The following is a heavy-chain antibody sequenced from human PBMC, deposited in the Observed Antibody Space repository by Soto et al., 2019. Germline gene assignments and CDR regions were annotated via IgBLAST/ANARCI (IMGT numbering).Heavy chain of an antibody. CDR1: SVSNAW. J-gene: IGHJ4*02. CDR3: TTGSTTTYSSPPGY. Sequence: SVSNAWMNWVRQAPRKGLEWVGRIKSKTDGGTTDYAAPVKGRFTISRDDSKNTLYLQMNSLKTEDTAVYYCTTGSTTTYSSPPGYWGQGTLVTVSS. CDR2: IKSKTDGGTT. D-gene: IGHD6-13*01. V-gene: IGHV3-15*07.